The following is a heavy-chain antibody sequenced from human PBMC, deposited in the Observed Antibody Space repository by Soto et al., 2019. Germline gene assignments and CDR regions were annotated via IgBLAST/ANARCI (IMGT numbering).Heavy chain of an antibody. Sequence: ASVKVSCTASGYTFTGYYMHWVRQAPGQGLEWMGIINPTGGSTSYAQKFQGRVTMTRDTSTNTVYMELSSLRSEDTAVYYCASGRFLETNFDYWGQGTLVTVSS. J-gene: IGHJ4*02. D-gene: IGHD3-3*01. CDR2: INPTGGST. V-gene: IGHV1-46*03. CDR3: ASGRFLETNFDY. CDR1: GYTFTGYY.